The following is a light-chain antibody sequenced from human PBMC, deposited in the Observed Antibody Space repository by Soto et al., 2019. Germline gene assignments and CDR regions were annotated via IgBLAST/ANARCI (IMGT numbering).Light chain of an antibody. Sequence: ENVLTQSPATLSWSPGERATLSCSASQSVMNNLAWYQQKPGQAPRLLIYDASNRATGIPARFSGSGSGTDFTHTISSLEPEDFGVYYCQQRDSCPLTFGGGTRVDVK. CDR3: QQRDSCPLT. CDR2: DAS. CDR1: QSVMNN. J-gene: IGKJ4*01. V-gene: IGKV3-11*01.